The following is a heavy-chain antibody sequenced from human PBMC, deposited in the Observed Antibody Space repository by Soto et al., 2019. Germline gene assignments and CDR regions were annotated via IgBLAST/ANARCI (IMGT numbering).Heavy chain of an antibody. V-gene: IGHV3-30-3*01. D-gene: IGHD1-26*01. Sequence: QVHLVESGGGVVQPGSSLRLSCAASEFTFSIFAMHWLRQSPGKGLEWVAVISYDGSRKADSVKGRFTVSRDNSWNTLYLQMNSLRAEDTAIYYCASGDREDIEEVVGVRPGEYGMDVCGQGTTVTVSS. CDR3: ASGDREDIEEVVGVRPGEYGMDV. CDR2: ISYDGSRK. J-gene: IGHJ6*02. CDR1: EFTFSIFA.